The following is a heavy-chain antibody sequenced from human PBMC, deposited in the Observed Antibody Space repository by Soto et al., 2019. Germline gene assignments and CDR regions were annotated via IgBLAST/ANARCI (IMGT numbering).Heavy chain of an antibody. Sequence: QVPLVQSGAEVKKPGASVKVSCKASGYTFSDHDINWVRQATGQGPEWLGWMNPNSGDTGYAQNFQGRVTMTRDTSIRTAYMELSSLRSEATAVYYCARVGGNWNDDYFDYWGQGTLVTVSS. V-gene: IGHV1-8*01. CDR1: GYTFSDHD. D-gene: IGHD1-1*01. J-gene: IGHJ4*02. CDR2: MNPNSGDT. CDR3: ARVGGNWNDDYFDY.